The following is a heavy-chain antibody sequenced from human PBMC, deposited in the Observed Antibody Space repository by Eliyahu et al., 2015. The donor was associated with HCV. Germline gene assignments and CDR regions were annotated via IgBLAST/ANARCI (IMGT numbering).Heavy chain of an antibody. CDR2: IYYSGST. Sequence: QLQLQESGPGLVKPSETLSLTCTVSGXSIXSSSXXWGWIRQPPGKGLEWIGSIYYSGSTYYNPSLKSRVTISVDTSKNQFSLKLSSVTAADTAVYYCARHRRLELGLDPNDNWFDPWGQGTLVTVSS. CDR1: GXSIXSSSXX. D-gene: IGHD1-7*01. V-gene: IGHV4-39*01. CDR3: ARHRRLELGLDPNDNWFDP. J-gene: IGHJ5*02.